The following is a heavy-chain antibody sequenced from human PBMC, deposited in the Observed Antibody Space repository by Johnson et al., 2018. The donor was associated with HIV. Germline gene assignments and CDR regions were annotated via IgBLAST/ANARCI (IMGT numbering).Heavy chain of an antibody. D-gene: IGHD3-16*01. CDR2: INHDVSAI. V-gene: IGHV3-7*01. J-gene: IGHJ3*02. CDR3: GSLGDGHQKGAFEI. Sequence: VQLVESGGGVVQPGKSLRLSCAASGFTFSSYGMHWVRQAAGKGLEWVANINHDVSAIQYADSVKGRFTISRDNAKRSLFLQMNSLRVEDTAVYFCGSLGDGHQKGAFEICGHGTMVTVSS. CDR1: GFTFSSYG.